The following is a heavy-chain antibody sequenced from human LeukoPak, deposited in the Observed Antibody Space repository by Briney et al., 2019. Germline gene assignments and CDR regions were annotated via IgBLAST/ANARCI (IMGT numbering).Heavy chain of an antibody. CDR3: ARHSYGYIID. CDR1: GGSISSDY. V-gene: IGHV4-59*01. D-gene: IGHD5-18*01. J-gene: IGHJ4*02. CDR2: IYYSGGT. Sequence: SETLSLTCIVSGGSISSDYWSWIRQSPGKGLEWIGYIYYSGGTNYNPSLKSRVIVSVDTSKNQFSLKLSSVTAVDTAVYYCARHSYGYIIDWGRGTLVTVSS.